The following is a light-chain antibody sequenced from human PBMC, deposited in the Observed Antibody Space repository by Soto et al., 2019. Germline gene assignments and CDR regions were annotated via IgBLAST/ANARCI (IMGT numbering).Light chain of an antibody. CDR1: SSDVGGYNY. CDR2: EVS. CDR3: SSYAGNGYV. J-gene: IGLJ1*01. Sequence: QSVLTQPASASGSPGQSVTISCTGASSDVGGYNYVSWYQQHPGKAPKLMIYEVSKRPSGVPDRFSGSKSGNTASLTVSGLQAEDEADYFCSSYAGNGYVLGTGTKVTVL. V-gene: IGLV2-8*01.